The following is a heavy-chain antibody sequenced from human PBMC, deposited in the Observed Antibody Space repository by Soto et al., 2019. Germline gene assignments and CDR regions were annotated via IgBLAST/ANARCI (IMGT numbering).Heavy chain of an antibody. CDR1: GGSISNYY. D-gene: IGHD6-13*01. V-gene: IGHV4-4*07. J-gene: IGHJ5*01. CDR3: ARQTTYSSSWYDY. CDR2: IYTSGTT. Sequence: SETLSLTCTVSGGSISNYYWTWIRQPAGKGLEWIGRIYTSGTTNYNPSLKSRVTMSVDTSKNQFSLKLSSVTAADTALYYCARQTTYSSSWYDYWGHGTLVTVSS.